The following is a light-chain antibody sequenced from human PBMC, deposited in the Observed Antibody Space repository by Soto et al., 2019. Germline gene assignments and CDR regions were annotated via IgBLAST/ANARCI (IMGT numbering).Light chain of an antibody. Sequence: DIPMTQSPSTLSASVGDRVTITCRASQSISSWLAWYQQKPGKAPKLLIYKASSLEIGVPSRFSGSGSGTEFTLTISSLQPDDFATYYCQQYNSWTFGQGTKVEIK. CDR3: QQYNSWT. V-gene: IGKV1-5*03. J-gene: IGKJ1*01. CDR2: KAS. CDR1: QSISSW.